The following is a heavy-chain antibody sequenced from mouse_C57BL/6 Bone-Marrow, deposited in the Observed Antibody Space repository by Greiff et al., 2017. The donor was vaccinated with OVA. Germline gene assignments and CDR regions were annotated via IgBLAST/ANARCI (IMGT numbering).Heavy chain of an antibody. D-gene: IGHD1-1*01. Sequence: EVQLVESGGGLLQPKGSLKLSCAASGFTFNTYAMHWFRQAPGKGLEWVARIRSKSSNYATYYADSVKDRFTISSDDSQSMLYLQMNNLKTEDTTMYYCVRESSSPFAYWGQGTLVTVSA. CDR1: GFTFNTYA. CDR3: VRESSSPFAY. CDR2: IRSKSSNYAT. J-gene: IGHJ3*01. V-gene: IGHV10-3*01.